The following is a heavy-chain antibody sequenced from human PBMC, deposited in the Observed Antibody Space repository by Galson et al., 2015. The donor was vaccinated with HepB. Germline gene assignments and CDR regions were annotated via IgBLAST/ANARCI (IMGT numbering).Heavy chain of an antibody. Sequence: SLRLSCAASGFTFDDYGMSWVRQAPGKGLEWVSGINWNGGSTGYADSVKGRFTISRDNAKNSLYLQMNSLRAEDTALYYCARDHTYYDSSGYSSSDYWGQGTLVTVSS. CDR2: INWNGGST. CDR1: GFTFDDYG. D-gene: IGHD3-22*01. V-gene: IGHV3-20*04. CDR3: ARDHTYYDSSGYSSSDY. J-gene: IGHJ4*02.